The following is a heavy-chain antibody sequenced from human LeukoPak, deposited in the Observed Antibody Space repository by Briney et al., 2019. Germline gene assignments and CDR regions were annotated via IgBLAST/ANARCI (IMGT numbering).Heavy chain of an antibody. CDR1: GGSISSGGYS. CDR2: IYYSGST. D-gene: IGHD3-10*01. Sequence: SQTLSLTCAVSGGSISSGGYSWSWIRQPPGKGLEWIGYIYYSGSTYYNPSLKSRVTISVDTSKNQFSLKLSSVTAADTAVYYCARGQYYYNWFDPWGQGTLVTVSS. J-gene: IGHJ5*02. V-gene: IGHV4-30-4*07. CDR3: ARGQYYYNWFDP.